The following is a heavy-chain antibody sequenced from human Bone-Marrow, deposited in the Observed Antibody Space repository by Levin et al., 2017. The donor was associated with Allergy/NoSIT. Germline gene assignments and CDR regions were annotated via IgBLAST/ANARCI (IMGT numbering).Heavy chain of an antibody. D-gene: IGHD3-22*01. V-gene: IGHV4-59*08. Sequence: KASETLSLTCSVSGGSIITYYWSWIRQAPGKGLNWIGYVYYSGHAMYNPALKSRVTISVDTSKNQVSLKLRSVTAADTAVYYCARHEDRSGHYEAALDIWGQGTMVTVSS. CDR1: GGSIITYY. J-gene: IGHJ3*02. CDR2: VYYSGHA. CDR3: ARHEDRSGHYEAALDI.